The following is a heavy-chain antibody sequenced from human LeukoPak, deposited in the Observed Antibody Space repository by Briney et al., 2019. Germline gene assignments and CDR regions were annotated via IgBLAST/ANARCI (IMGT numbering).Heavy chain of an antibody. CDR3: ARAHSYGHFDY. J-gene: IGHJ4*02. CDR2: IYGGGST. D-gene: IGHD5-18*01. Sequence: GGSLRLSCAASGFTVSSNYMSWVRQAPGKGLEWVSVIYGGGSTYYADSVKGRFTISRDNSKNTLYLQMNSLRAEDTAVYYCARAHSYGHFDYWGQGALVTVSS. CDR1: GFTVSSNY. V-gene: IGHV3-53*01.